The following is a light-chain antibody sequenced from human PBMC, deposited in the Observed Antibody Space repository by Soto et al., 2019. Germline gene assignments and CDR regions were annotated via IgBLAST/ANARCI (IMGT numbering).Light chain of an antibody. J-gene: IGKJ2*01. CDR1: QSVSSSY. CDR3: QQYGSSPMYT. V-gene: IGKV3-20*01. Sequence: EIVLTQSPGTLSLSPGERATLSCRASQSVSSSYLAWYQQKPGQAPRLLIYGASGRGTGIPDRFSGSGSGTDFTLTISRLEPEDFAVYYCQQYGSSPMYTFGQGTELEIK. CDR2: GAS.